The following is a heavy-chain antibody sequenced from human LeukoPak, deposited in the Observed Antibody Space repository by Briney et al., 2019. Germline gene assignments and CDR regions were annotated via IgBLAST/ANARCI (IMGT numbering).Heavy chain of an antibody. CDR1: GGSISSGGYY. J-gene: IGHJ4*02. CDR2: IYYSGST. D-gene: IGHD3-10*01. Sequence: TTSETLSLTCTVSGGSISSGGYYWSWIRQHPGKGLEWIGYIYYSGSTYYNPSLKSRVTISVDTSKNQFSLKLGSVTAADTAVYYCARRGGSGSYYSIGYWGQGTLVTVSS. V-gene: IGHV4-31*03. CDR3: ARRGGSGSYYSIGY.